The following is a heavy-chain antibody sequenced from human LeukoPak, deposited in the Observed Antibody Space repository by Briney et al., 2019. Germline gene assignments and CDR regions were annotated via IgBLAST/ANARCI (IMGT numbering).Heavy chain of an antibody. Sequence: GASVKVSCKASGYTFTSYYMHWVRQAPGQGLEWMGIINPSGGSTSYAQKFQGRVTMTRDTSTSTVYMELSSLRAEDTAVYYCARLKYYYDSGGYYVDYWGQGTLVTVSS. V-gene: IGHV1-46*01. CDR3: ARLKYYYDSGGYYVDY. J-gene: IGHJ4*02. D-gene: IGHD3-22*01. CDR2: INPSGGST. CDR1: GYTFTSYY.